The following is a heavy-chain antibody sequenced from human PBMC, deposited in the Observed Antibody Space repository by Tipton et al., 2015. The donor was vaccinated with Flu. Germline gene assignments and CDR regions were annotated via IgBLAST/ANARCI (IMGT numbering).Heavy chain of an antibody. V-gene: IGHV3-21*01. CDR3: ARDQSEYYELDY. Sequence: SLRLSCSASGFIFSSYVMYWVRQAPGRGLEWVSSISRSSTYISYADSVKGRFTISRDNAKNSLYLQMHSLRAEDTAVYYCARDQSEYYELDYWGQGTLVTVSS. CDR1: GFIFSSYV. D-gene: IGHD3-22*01. J-gene: IGHJ4*02. CDR2: ISRSSTYI.